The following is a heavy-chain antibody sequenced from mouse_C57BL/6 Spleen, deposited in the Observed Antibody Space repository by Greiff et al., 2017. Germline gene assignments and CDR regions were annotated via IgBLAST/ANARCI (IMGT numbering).Heavy chain of an antibody. CDR1: GYTFTSYW. V-gene: IGHV1-59*01. CDR2: IDPSDSYT. D-gene: IGHD2-1*01. J-gene: IGHJ2*01. Sequence: QVQLQQPGAELVRPGPSLKLSCKASGYTFTSYWMHWVKQRPGQGLEWIGVIDPSDSYTNYNQKFKGKATLTVDTSSSTAYMQLRSLTAEDSAGYYCARSQIYYGNYGGFDYWGQGTTLTVSS. CDR3: ARSQIYYGNYGGFDY.